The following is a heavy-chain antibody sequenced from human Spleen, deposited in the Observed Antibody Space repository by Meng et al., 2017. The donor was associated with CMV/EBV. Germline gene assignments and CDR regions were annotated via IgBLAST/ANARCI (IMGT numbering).Heavy chain of an antibody. D-gene: IGHD3-3*01. Sequence: GGSLRLSCAASGFTFSDYYMSWIRQAPGKGLEWVSYISSSGSTIYYADSVKGRFTISRDNAKNSLYLQMNSLRAEDTAVYYCARCYDFWSGPGWIYYYYGMDVWGQGTTVTVSS. V-gene: IGHV3-11*04. CDR2: ISSSGSTI. CDR3: ARCYDFWSGPGWIYYYYGMDV. J-gene: IGHJ6*02. CDR1: GFTFSDYY.